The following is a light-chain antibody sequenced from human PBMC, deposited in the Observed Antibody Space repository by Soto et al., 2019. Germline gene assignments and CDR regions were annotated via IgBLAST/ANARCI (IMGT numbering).Light chain of an antibody. CDR3: QQTYSTPYT. Sequence: IQMTQSPSSLSASLGDGVTITCRASQRITTYLNWYQQKPGNAPKLLITTSGTLQRGVPSRFSGSGSGTDFTLTITSLQREDFATYFCQQTYSTPYTFGQGTKLEIK. CDR1: QRITTY. J-gene: IGKJ2*01. V-gene: IGKV1-39*01. CDR2: TSG.